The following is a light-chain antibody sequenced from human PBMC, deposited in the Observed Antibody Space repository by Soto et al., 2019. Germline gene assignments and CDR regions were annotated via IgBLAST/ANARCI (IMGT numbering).Light chain of an antibody. CDR2: GAS. CDR3: KQYGSSRLT. J-gene: IGKJ4*01. Sequence: EIVLTQSPGTLSLYPGERATLSCRASQSVSSSYLAWYQQKPGQAPRLLIYGASSRPTGIPDRFSGSGSVTGFTLTISRLEPEDFAVYYCKQYGSSRLTFGGGTKGEMK. V-gene: IGKV3-20*01. CDR1: QSVSSSY.